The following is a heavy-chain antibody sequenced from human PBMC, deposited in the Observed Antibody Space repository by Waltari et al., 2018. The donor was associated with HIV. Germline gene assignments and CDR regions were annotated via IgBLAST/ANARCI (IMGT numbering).Heavy chain of an antibody. J-gene: IGHJ4*02. CDR2: IYTSGST. Sequence: QVQLQESGPGLVKPSQTLSLTCTVSGGSISSGSYYWSWIRQPAGKGLEWVGRIYTSGSTNYNPSLKSRVTISVDTSKNQFSLKLSSVTAADTAVYYCARDRPYYYGSGSLRYSDYWGQGTLVTVSS. D-gene: IGHD3-10*01. CDR1: GGSISSGSYY. V-gene: IGHV4-61*02. CDR3: ARDRPYYYGSGSLRYSDY.